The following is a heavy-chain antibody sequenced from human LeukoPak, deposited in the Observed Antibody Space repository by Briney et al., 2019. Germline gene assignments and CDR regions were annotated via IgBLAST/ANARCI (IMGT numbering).Heavy chain of an antibody. V-gene: IGHV3-23*01. Sequence: VGCLRLSCAASGFTFSSYALSWVRQAPGRGLEWVSAISGSGGSTYYADFVKGRFTISRDNSKNTLYLQMNSLRAEDTAVYYCAKCHSGNYYYGMDVWGQGTTVTVSS. CDR1: GFTFSSYA. D-gene: IGHD1-26*01. CDR3: AKCHSGNYYYGMDV. CDR2: ISGSGGST. J-gene: IGHJ6*02.